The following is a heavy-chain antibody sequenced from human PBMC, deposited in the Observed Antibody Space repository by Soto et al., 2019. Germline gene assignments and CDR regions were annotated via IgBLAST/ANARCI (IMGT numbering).Heavy chain of an antibody. CDR3: ARDSSSGGGMDV. CDR2: IYYSGST. Sequence: PSETLSLTCTVSGGSISSGDYYWSWIRQPPGKGLEWIGYIYYSGSTNYNPSLKSRVTISVDTSKNQFSLKLSSVTAADTAVYYCARDSSSGGGMDVWGQGTTVTSP. V-gene: IGHV4-61*08. J-gene: IGHJ6*02. D-gene: IGHD6-13*01. CDR1: GGSISSGDYY.